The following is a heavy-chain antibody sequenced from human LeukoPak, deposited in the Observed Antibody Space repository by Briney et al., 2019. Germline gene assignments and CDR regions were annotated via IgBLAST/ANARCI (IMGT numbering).Heavy chain of an antibody. CDR1: GASISTSAYY. CDR3: AKSDGYGLIDY. CDR2: IYYSGST. V-gene: IGHV4-39*01. D-gene: IGHD5-24*01. Sequence: SETLSLTCTVSGASISTSAYYWDWIRQPPGKGLDWIGNIYYSGSTYYNPSLKSRVTISVDSSKNQFSLRLSSVTTADTAVYYCAKSDGYGLIDYWGQGTLVTVSS. J-gene: IGHJ4*02.